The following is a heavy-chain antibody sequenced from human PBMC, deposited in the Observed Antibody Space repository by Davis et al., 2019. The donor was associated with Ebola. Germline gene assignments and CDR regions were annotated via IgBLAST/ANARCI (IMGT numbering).Heavy chain of an antibody. V-gene: IGHV3-30*18. D-gene: IGHD5-24*01. Sequence: GESLKISCAASRFTFSSYGMYWVRQAPGKGLEWVAFISDDGSNKHYADSVKGRFTISRDNSKNTLYLQMNSLRAEDTAVYYCAKDRGRWLQLYYFDYWGQGTLVTVSS. CDR2: ISDDGSNK. CDR1: RFTFSSYG. CDR3: AKDRGRWLQLYYFDY. J-gene: IGHJ4*02.